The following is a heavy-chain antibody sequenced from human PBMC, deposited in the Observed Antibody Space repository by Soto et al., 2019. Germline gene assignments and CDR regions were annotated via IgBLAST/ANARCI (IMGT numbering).Heavy chain of an antibody. D-gene: IGHD6-19*01. CDR1: RFTFSDYS. V-gene: IGHV3-48*02. CDR3: ARESPSSQWLPTRYFDY. J-gene: IGHJ4*02. CDR2: ISGGGETI. Sequence: EVQLVESGGDLVQPGGSLRLSCAASRFTFSDYSMNWVRQAPGKGLEWVSYISGGGETIYYADSVRGRFTISRDKAKNSLFLQMNSLRDEDTAVYYCARESPSSQWLPTRYFDYWGQGTLVTVSS.